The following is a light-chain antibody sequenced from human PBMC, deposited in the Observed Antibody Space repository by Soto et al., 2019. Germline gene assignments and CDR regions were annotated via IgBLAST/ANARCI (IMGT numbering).Light chain of an antibody. J-gene: IGKJ5*01. V-gene: IGKV3-20*01. CDR1: QSVTSTY. CDR3: QQYGTSPIT. Sequence: EIVLTQSPGTLSLSPGERATLSCRASQSVTSTYLAWYQQRPGQTPTLLISDTSIRATGIPDRFSGSGSGTDFTLAISRVEPEDFAVYYCQQYGTSPITFGQGTRLEIK. CDR2: DTS.